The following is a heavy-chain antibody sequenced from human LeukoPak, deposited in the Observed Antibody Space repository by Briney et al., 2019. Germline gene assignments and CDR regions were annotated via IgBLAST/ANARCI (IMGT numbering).Heavy chain of an antibody. CDR1: GFTFSSYA. CDR2: ISYDGSNK. CDR3: ARDRLFGKNGGYYFDY. Sequence: GGSLRLSCAASGFTFSSYAMHWVRQAPGKGLEWVAVISYDGSNKYYADSVKGRFTVSRDNSKNTLYLQMNSLRAEDTAVYYCARDRLFGKNGGYYFDYWGQGTLVTVSS. D-gene: IGHD2-21*01. J-gene: IGHJ4*02. V-gene: IGHV3-30*04.